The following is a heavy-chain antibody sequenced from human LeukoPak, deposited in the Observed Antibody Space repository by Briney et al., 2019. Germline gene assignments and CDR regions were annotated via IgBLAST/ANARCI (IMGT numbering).Heavy chain of an antibody. J-gene: IGHJ6*02. Sequence: ASVKVSCKASGYTFTSYDINWVRQATGQGLEWMGWMNPNSGNTGYAQKFQGRVTMTRNTSISTAYMELSSLRSEDTAVYYCAREFVVVPAASPSSYYYCGMDVWGQGATVTVSS. CDR2: MNPNSGNT. CDR1: GYTFTSYD. D-gene: IGHD2-2*01. V-gene: IGHV1-8*01. CDR3: AREFVVVPAASPSSYYYCGMDV.